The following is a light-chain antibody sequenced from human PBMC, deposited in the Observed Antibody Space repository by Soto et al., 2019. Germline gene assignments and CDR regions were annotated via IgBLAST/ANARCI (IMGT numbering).Light chain of an antibody. CDR2: DAS. CDR1: QSIRNY. J-gene: IGKJ2*01. Sequence: EMVLTQSPATLSLSPGERATLSCRASQSIRNYLAWYQQKPGQAPRLLIYDASNRATGIPARFGGSGSGTDFTLTINCLQSEDFATYFCQQYYTYPQTFGQGTKVDIK. V-gene: IGKV3-11*01. CDR3: QQYYTYPQT.